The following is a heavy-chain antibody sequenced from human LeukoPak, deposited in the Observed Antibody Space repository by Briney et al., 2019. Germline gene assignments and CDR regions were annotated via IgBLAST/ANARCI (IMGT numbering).Heavy chain of an antibody. J-gene: IGHJ2*01. CDR1: GGSFSGYY. CDR3: ATSLPLDWYFDL. D-gene: IGHD5/OR15-5a*01. V-gene: IGHV4-34*01. CDR2: INHSGST. Sequence: SETLSLTCAVYGGSFSGYYWSWIRQPPGKGLEWIGEINHSGSTNYNPSLKSRVTISVDTSKNQFSLKLSSVTAADTAVYYCATSLPLDWYFDLWGRGTLVSVSS.